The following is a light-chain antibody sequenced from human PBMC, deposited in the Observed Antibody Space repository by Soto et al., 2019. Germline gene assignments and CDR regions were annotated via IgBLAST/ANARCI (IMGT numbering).Light chain of an antibody. Sequence: DIRMTQSPSTLSASVGDRVTITCRANQSISTWLAWYQQKPGKAPNLLIYKASRLETGVPSRFSGSGSGTEFTLTISLLQPDDFATYYCQKYNSYSPLTFGGGTKVDIK. CDR3: QKYNSYSPLT. CDR1: QSISTW. V-gene: IGKV1-5*03. J-gene: IGKJ4*01. CDR2: KAS.